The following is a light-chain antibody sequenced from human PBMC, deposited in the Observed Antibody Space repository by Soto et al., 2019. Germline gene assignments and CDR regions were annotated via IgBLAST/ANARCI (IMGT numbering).Light chain of an antibody. CDR3: CSYAGSLSFV. CDR2: DVT. CDR1: SSDVGGYNY. Sequence: QSALAQPRSVSGSPGQSVSISCTGTSSDVGGYNYVSWYQHHPGKAPKLMIYDVTKRPSGVPDRFSGSKSGNTASLTISGLQAEDAADYYCCSYAGSLSFVFGTGTKVTVL. V-gene: IGLV2-11*01. J-gene: IGLJ1*01.